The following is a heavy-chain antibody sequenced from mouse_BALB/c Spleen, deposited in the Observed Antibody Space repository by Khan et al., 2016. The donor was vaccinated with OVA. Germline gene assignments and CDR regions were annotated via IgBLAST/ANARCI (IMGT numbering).Heavy chain of an antibody. CDR3: ASVNYYGYAMDY. V-gene: IGHV3-2*02. CDR1: GYSITSNYA. D-gene: IGHD1-1*01. CDR2: ISYSGST. J-gene: IGHJ4*01. Sequence: EVQLQESGPGLVKPSQSLSLTCTVTGYSITSNYAWNWIRQFPGNKLEWMGYISYSGSTSYNPSLKSRISITRDTSKNQFLLQLNSVATEDAATFYCASVNYYGYAMDYWGRGTSVTVSS.